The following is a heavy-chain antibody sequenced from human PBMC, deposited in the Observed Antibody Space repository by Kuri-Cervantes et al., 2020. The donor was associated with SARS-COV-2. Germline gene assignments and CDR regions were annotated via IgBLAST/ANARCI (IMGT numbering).Heavy chain of an antibody. CDR3: ARHFSGYFRYYFDY. Sequence: KVSCKGSGYSFTSYWISWVRRMPGKGLEWMGRIDPSDSYTNYSPSFQGHVTISADKSISTAYLQWSSLKASDTAMYYCARHFSGYFRYYFDYWGQGTLVTVSS. CDR1: GYSFTSYW. CDR2: IDPSDSYT. V-gene: IGHV5-10-1*01. D-gene: IGHD3-22*01. J-gene: IGHJ4*02.